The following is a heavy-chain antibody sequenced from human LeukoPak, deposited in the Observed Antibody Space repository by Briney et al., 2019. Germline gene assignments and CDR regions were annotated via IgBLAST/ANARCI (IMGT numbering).Heavy chain of an antibody. CDR2: INPNSGGT. Sequence: ASVKVSCKASGYTFTGYYMHWVRQAPGQGLEWMGWINPNSGGTNYAQKFQGRVTLTRDTSISTAYMELSRLRSDDTAVYYCARDTARITIFGVAKYMDVWGKGTTVTGSS. V-gene: IGHV1-2*02. CDR1: GYTFTGYY. D-gene: IGHD3-3*01. CDR3: ARDTARITIFGVAKYMDV. J-gene: IGHJ6*03.